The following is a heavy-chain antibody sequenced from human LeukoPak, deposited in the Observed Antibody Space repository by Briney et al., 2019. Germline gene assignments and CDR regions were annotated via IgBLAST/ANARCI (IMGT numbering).Heavy chain of an antibody. CDR1: GFTFSSYS. J-gene: IGHJ6*02. CDR2: ISSSSSYI. CDR3: AREGVGFGEFYYYYGMDV. D-gene: IGHD3-10*01. V-gene: IGHV3-21*01. Sequence: PGGSLRLSCAASGFTFSSYSMNWVRQAPGKGLEWVSSISSSSSYIYYVDSVKGRFTISRDNAKNSLYLQMNSLRAEDTAVYYCAREGVGFGEFYYYYGMDVWGQGTTVTVSS.